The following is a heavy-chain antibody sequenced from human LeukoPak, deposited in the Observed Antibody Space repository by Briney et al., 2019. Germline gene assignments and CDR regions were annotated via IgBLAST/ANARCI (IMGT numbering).Heavy chain of an antibody. V-gene: IGHV1-24*01. D-gene: IGHD2/OR15-2a*01. Sequence: GGSLRLSCAASGFTFSSYGMHWVRQAPGKGLEWMGGFDPEDGETIYAQKFQGRVTMTEDTSTDTAYMELSSLRSEDTAVYYCATTRFYRSAVDYWGQGTLVTVSS. CDR2: FDPEDGET. J-gene: IGHJ4*02. CDR1: GFTFSSYG. CDR3: ATTRFYRSAVDY.